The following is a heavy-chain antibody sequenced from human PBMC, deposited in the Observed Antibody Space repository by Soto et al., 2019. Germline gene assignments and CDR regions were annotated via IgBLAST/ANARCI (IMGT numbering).Heavy chain of an antibody. J-gene: IGHJ5*02. CDR2: IYYSGST. V-gene: IGHV4-31*03. D-gene: IGHD3-10*01. CDR3: ARELVVRGPISGRWFDP. CDR1: GGYSSSGGYY. Sequence: SETLSLTCTVSGGYSSSGGYYWSWIRQHPGKGLEWIGYIYYSGSTYYNPSLKSRVTISVDTSKNQFSLKLSSVTAADTAVYYCARELVVRGPISGRWFDPWGQGTLVTVSS.